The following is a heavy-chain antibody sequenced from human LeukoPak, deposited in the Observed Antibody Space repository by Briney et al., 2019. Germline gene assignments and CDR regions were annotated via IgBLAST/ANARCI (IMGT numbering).Heavy chain of an antibody. V-gene: IGHV3-15*01. CDR2: IKGNPDGGTT. D-gene: IGHD3-9*01. Sequence: PGGSLRLSCAASGFGFTNAWMTWVRQAPGKAPEWVGRIKGNPDGGTTDYAAPVKGRFTISRDDSKNTLYLQLNSLKTEDTAVYYCTTLSYDIHYWGQGTLVTVSS. CDR3: TTLSYDIHY. CDR1: GFGFTNAW. J-gene: IGHJ4*02.